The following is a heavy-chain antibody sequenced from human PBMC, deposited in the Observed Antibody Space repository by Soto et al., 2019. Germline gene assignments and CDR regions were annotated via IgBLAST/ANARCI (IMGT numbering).Heavy chain of an antibody. CDR1: GFTFSSYG. J-gene: IGHJ4*02. V-gene: IGHV3-30*18. CDR3: AKDIAKVTPISMIVVVAGLDY. D-gene: IGHD3-22*01. CDR2: ISYDGSNK. Sequence: GGSLRLSCAASGFTFSSYGMHWVRQAPGKGLEWVAVISYDGSNKYYADSVKGRFTISRDNSKNTLYLQMNSLRAEDTAVYYCAKDIAKVTPISMIVVVAGLDYWGQGTLVTVSS.